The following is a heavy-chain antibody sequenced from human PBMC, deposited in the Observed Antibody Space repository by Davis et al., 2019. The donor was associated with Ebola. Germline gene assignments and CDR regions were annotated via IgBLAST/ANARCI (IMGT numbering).Heavy chain of an antibody. D-gene: IGHD1-26*01. J-gene: IGHJ5*02. CDR2: IKQDGSAK. V-gene: IGHV3-7*03. CDR1: GFTFSSYW. Sequence: GGSLRLSCAASGFTFSSYWMSWVRQAPGKGLEWVANIKQDGSAKYYVDSVKGRFTISRDNAKNSLYLQMNSLRAEDTAVYYCARTEWELLFGWFDPWGQGTLVTVSS. CDR3: ARTEWELLFGWFDP.